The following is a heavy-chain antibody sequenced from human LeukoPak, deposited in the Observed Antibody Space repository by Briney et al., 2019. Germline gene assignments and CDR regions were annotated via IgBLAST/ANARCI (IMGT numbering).Heavy chain of an antibody. V-gene: IGHV3-9*01. CDR1: GFTFDDYA. Sequence: GRSLRLSCAASGFTFDDYAMHWVRQAPGKGLEWVSGISWNSGSIGCADSVKGRFTISRDNAKNSLYLQMNSLRAEDTALYYCAKGGQQWLVGYFDYWGQGTLVTVSS. J-gene: IGHJ4*02. CDR2: ISWNSGSI. CDR3: AKGGQQWLVGYFDY. D-gene: IGHD6-19*01.